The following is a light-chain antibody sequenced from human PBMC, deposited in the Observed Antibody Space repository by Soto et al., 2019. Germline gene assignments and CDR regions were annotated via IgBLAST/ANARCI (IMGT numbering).Light chain of an antibody. V-gene: IGKV3-15*01. J-gene: IGKJ4*01. Sequence: EIVMTQSPATLSVSPGERATLSCRASHRVSSYLAWYQQKPGQAPRLLIYGASTRATGIPARFSGSGSGTEFTLTISGLQSEDFAVYYCQQYNNWPLTFGAGTKVDIK. CDR2: GAS. CDR3: QQYNNWPLT. CDR1: HRVSSY.